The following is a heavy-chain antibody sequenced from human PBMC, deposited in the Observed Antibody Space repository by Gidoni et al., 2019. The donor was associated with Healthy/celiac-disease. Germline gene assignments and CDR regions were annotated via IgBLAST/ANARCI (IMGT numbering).Heavy chain of an antibody. CDR1: GYTFHRYS. CDR2: INPSGGST. V-gene: IGHV1-46*02. J-gene: IGHJ5*02. CDR3: ARDHVLVVGATMGWFDP. D-gene: IGHD1-26*01. Sequence: QVQLVLSVAEVEKPGASVMVSCQASGYTFHRYSMHWVRQAPGQGLEWMGIINPSGGSTSYAQKFQGRVTMTRDTSTSTVYMELSSLRSEDTAVYYCARDHVLVVGATMGWFDPWGQGTLVTVSS.